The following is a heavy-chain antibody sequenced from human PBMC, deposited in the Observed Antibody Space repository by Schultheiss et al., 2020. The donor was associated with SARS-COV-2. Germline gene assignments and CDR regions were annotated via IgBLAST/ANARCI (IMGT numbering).Heavy chain of an antibody. J-gene: IGHJ4*02. CDR3: ARAYGYNYFAFDY. V-gene: IGHV4-59*01. CDR1: GGSNRRFY. Sequence: SETLSLTCTVSGGSNRRFYWSWVRQPPGKGLEWIGYIYYSGSTNYNPSLKSRVIISIDTSENQFSLKLSSVTAADTAVYYCARAYGYNYFAFDYWGQGTLVTVSS. CDR2: IYYSGST. D-gene: IGHD5-24*01.